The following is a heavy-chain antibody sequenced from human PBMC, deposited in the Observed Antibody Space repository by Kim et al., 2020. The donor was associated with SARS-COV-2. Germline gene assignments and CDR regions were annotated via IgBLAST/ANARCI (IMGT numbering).Heavy chain of an antibody. J-gene: IGHJ4*02. V-gene: IGHV1-24*01. CDR3: ATVSGYYDSIGY. Sequence: ASVKVSCKVSGYTLTELSMHWVRQAPGKGLEWMGGFDPEDGETIYAQKFQGRVTMTEDTSTDTAYMELSSLRSEDTAVYYCATVSGYYDSIGYWGQGTLVTVSS. CDR2: FDPEDGET. CDR1: GYTLTELS. D-gene: IGHD3-22*01.